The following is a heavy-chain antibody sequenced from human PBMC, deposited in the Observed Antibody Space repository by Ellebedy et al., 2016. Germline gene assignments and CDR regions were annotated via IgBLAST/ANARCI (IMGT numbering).Heavy chain of an antibody. CDR1: GLNFNTFF. J-gene: IGHJ4*02. Sequence: GESLKISXTASGLNFNTFFMTWVRQAPGKGLEWVATISGAGGDSYFADSVRGRFTISRDNSANTLYLQMSSLRPEDTALYYCRQGHYSHYWGQGTLVTVSS. D-gene: IGHD2-21*01. V-gene: IGHV3-23*01. CDR2: ISGAGGDS. CDR3: RQGHYSHY.